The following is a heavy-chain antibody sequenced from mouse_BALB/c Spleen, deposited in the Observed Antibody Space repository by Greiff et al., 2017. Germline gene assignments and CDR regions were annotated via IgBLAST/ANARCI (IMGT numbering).Heavy chain of an antibody. CDR2: IYPSDSYT. CDR1: GYTFTSYW. J-gene: IGHJ4*01. V-gene: IGHV1-69*02. D-gene: IGHD2-1*01. Sequence: QVQLKQPGAELVRPGASVKLSCKASGYTFTSYWINWVKQRPGQGLEWIGNIYPSDSYTNYNQKFKDKATLTVDKSSSTAYMQLSSPTSEDSAVYYCTRNGNSYAMDYWGQGTSVTVSS. CDR3: TRNGNSYAMDY.